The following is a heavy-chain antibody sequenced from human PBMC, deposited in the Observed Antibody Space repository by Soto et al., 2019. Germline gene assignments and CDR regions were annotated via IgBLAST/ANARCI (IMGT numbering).Heavy chain of an antibody. CDR2: ISAYNGNT. CDR1: GYTFTSYA. Sequence: QVQLVQSGAEVKKPGAPVKVSCKASGYTFTSYAISWVRQAPGQGLEWMGWISAYNGNTNTAQKLQGRGTMTTGTSTSTAYMERRSLRSDDTAVYYCARDAPPADYWGQGTLVTVS. V-gene: IGHV1-18*01. J-gene: IGHJ4*02. CDR3: ARDAPPADY.